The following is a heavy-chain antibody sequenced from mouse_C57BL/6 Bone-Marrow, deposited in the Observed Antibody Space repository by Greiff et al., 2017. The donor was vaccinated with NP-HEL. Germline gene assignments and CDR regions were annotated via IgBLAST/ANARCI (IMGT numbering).Heavy chain of an antibody. CDR1: GFTFSSYA. J-gene: IGHJ3*01. Sequence: EVQGVESGGGLVKPGGSLKLSCAASGFTFSSYAMSWVRQTPEKRLEWVATISDGGSYTYYPDNVKGRFTISRDNAKNNLYLQMSHLKSEDTAMYYCAREGDKAWFAYWGQGTLVTVSA. V-gene: IGHV5-4*01. CDR3: AREGDKAWFAY. CDR2: ISDGGSYT.